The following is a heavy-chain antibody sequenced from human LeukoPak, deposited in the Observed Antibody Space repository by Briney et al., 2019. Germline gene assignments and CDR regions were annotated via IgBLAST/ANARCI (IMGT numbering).Heavy chain of an antibody. CDR1: GYSINSAYY. CDR2: MFHSGIT. D-gene: IGHD3-10*01. V-gene: IGHV4-38-2*01. Sequence: SETLSLTCAVSGYSINSAYYWGWIRQPPGKGLEWIGSMFHSGITYYNPSLKGRVTISVDTSKSQFPLKLSSVTGADPAVYYCARLTPGKNWFDPWGQGTLVTVSS. CDR3: ARLTPGKNWFDP. J-gene: IGHJ5*02.